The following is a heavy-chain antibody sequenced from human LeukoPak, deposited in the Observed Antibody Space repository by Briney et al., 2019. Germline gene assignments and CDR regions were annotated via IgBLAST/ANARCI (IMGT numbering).Heavy chain of an antibody. D-gene: IGHD5-24*01. J-gene: IGHJ4*02. CDR3: ASGQMVYFDY. CDR1: GYTFNSYA. Sequence: ASVKVSCKASGYTFNSYAMHWVRQAPGQRLEWMGWINAGNGNTQYSQNFQGRVTITRDTSASTAYMQLSSLRSENTAVYYCASGQMVYFDYWGQETLVTVSS. CDR2: INAGNGNT. V-gene: IGHV1-3*01.